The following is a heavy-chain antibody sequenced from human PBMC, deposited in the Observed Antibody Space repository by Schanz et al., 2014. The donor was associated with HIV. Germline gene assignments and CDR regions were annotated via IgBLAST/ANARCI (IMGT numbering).Heavy chain of an antibody. CDR3: ARGQFGELFYGMDV. Sequence: QVQLQESGPGLVKPSQTLSLTCTVSGDSISSSYWIWIRQPPGKGLEWIGYTHYRGSTNYNPSLKSRGSTSVDTSKNQFSLKLSSVTAADTAVYYCARGQFGELFYGMDVWGRGTTVIVSS. CDR1: GDSISSSY. CDR2: THYRGST. D-gene: IGHD3-10*01. V-gene: IGHV4-59*01. J-gene: IGHJ6*02.